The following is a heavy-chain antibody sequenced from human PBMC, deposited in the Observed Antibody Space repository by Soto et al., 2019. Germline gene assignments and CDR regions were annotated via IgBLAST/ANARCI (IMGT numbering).Heavy chain of an antibody. J-gene: IGHJ3*02. Sequence: ASVKVSCKASGYTFTSYDINWVRQATGQGLEWMGWMNPNSGNTGYAQKFQGRVTMTRNTSISTAYMELSSLRSEDTAVYYCARPATIAAAGTLQAFDIWGQGTMVTVSS. CDR2: MNPNSGNT. D-gene: IGHD6-13*01. CDR1: GYTFTSYD. CDR3: ARPATIAAAGTLQAFDI. V-gene: IGHV1-8*01.